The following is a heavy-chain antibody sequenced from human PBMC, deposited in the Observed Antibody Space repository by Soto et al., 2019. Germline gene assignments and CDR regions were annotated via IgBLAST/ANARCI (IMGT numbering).Heavy chain of an antibody. D-gene: IGHD2-21*02. CDR3: ARSVKHIVVVTAILDY. J-gene: IGHJ4*02. CDR2: ISSSSSYI. CDR1: GFTFSSYS. Sequence: LRLSCAASGFTFSSYSMNWVRQAPGKGLEWVSSISSSSSYIYYADSVKGRFTISRDNAKNSLYLQMNSLRAEDTAVYYCARSVKHIVVVTAILDYWGQGTLVTVSS. V-gene: IGHV3-21*01.